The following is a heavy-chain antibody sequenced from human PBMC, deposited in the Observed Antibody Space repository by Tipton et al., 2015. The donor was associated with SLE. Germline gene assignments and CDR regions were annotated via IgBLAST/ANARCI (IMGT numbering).Heavy chain of an antibody. CDR2: IYWNGGNT. J-gene: IGHJ4*02. CDR3: ARVKYSSGSYYFDC. V-gene: IGHV3-20*04. CDR1: GFTFSAYA. Sequence: SLRLSCAASGFTFSAYALHWVSQAPGKGLEWVSGIYWNGGNTGYADSVKGRFTVSRDNAKNSLYLQMNSLRAEDTALYYCARVKYSSGSYYFDCWGQGTLVTVSS. D-gene: IGHD6-19*01.